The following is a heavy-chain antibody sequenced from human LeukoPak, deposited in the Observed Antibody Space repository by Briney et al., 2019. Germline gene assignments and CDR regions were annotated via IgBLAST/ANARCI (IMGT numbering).Heavy chain of an antibody. J-gene: IGHJ4*02. CDR3: ARAIRDYRGSYYGYYFDY. D-gene: IGHD1-26*01. V-gene: IGHV1-8*01. Sequence: ASVKVSCKASGYTFTSYDINWVRQATGQGLEWMGWMNPNSGNTGYAQKFQGRVTMTRNTSISTAYMELSSLRSEDTAVYYCARAIRDYRGSYYGYYFDYWGQGTLVTVSS. CDR2: MNPNSGNT. CDR1: GYTFTSYD.